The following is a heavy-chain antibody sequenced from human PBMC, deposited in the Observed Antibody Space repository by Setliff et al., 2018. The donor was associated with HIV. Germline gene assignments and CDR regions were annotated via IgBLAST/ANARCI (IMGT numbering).Heavy chain of an antibody. CDR3: AKDLVTTTGPDY. J-gene: IGHJ4*02. V-gene: IGHV3-53*01. CDR2: IYSGGST. D-gene: IGHD1-1*01. Sequence: GGSLRLSCAVSEVIVSNNYMSWVRQAPGKGLEWVSVIYSGGSTDHADSVKGRFTISRDNSRSTVYLQMNSLRGEDTAVYYCAKDLVTTTGPDYWGQGTLVTVSS. CDR1: EVIVSNNY.